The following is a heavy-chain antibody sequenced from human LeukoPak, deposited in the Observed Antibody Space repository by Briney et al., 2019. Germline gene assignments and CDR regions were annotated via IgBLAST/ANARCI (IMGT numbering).Heavy chain of an antibody. CDR1: GFTFSSYS. Sequence: GGSLRLSCAASGFTFSSYSMNWVRQAPGKGLEWVSSITSSSSYIYYADSVKGRFTISRDNAKNSLYLQMNSLRAEDTAVYYCAREPYSGSYGAFYYYYMDVWGKGTTVTISS. J-gene: IGHJ6*03. D-gene: IGHD1-26*01. CDR2: ITSSSSYI. V-gene: IGHV3-21*01. CDR3: AREPYSGSYGAFYYYYMDV.